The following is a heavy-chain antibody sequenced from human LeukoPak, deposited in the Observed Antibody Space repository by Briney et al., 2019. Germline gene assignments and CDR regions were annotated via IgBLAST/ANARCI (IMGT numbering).Heavy chain of an antibody. CDR3: ARGYCSGGSCYALDY. D-gene: IGHD2-15*01. CDR2: IYYSGST. V-gene: IGHV4-30-4*01. Sequence: PSETLSLTCTVSGGSISSGDYYWSWIRQPPGKGLEWIRYIYYSGSTYYNPSLKSRVTISVDTSKNQFSLKLSSVTAADTAVYYCARGYCSGGSCYALDYWGQGTLVTVSS. J-gene: IGHJ4*02. CDR1: GGSISSGDYY.